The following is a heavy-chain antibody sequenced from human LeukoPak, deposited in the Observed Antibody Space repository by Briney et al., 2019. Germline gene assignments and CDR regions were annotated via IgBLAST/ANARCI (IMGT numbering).Heavy chain of an antibody. CDR1: GFTFSSYE. D-gene: IGHD4/OR15-4a*01. Sequence: GGSLRLSCAASGFTFSSYEMNWVRHAPGKGLEWVSYISSSGTTIYYGDSVKGRFTIPRDNAKNSLYLNMNSLRAEDTAVYYCARDPPSSYGGYDYMDVWGKGTTVTVSS. CDR3: ARDPPSSYGGYDYMDV. V-gene: IGHV3-48*03. J-gene: IGHJ6*03. CDR2: ISSSGTTI.